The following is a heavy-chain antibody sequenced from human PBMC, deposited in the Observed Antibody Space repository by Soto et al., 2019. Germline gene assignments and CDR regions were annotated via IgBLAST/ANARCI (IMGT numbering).Heavy chain of an antibody. J-gene: IGHJ4*02. CDR1: NGPISGFY. V-gene: IGHV4-59*12. D-gene: IGHD1-26*01. CDR3: VRVGVGIGNHFDS. CDR2: IHYSGRT. Sequence: PSETLSLTCSVSNGPISGFYWTWIRQPPGKVLEWIGYIHYSGRTDYNPSLTSRATMSVDTSKNQFSPNLKSITAADTAVYYCVRVGVGIGNHFDSWGRGTLVTVSS.